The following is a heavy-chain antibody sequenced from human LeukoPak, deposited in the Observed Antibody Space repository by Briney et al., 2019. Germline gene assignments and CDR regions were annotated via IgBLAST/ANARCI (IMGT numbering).Heavy chain of an antibody. CDR1: GFTFGDYA. D-gene: IGHD3-22*01. CDR3: TREGLVVITRRGMRAFDI. J-gene: IGHJ3*02. V-gene: IGHV3-49*03. CDR2: IRSKAYGGTT. Sequence: GGSLRLSCTASGFTFGDYAMSWFRQAPGKGLEWVGFIRSKAYGGTTEYAASVKGRFTISRDDSKSIAYLQMNSLKTEDTAVYYCTREGLVVITRRGMRAFDIWGQGTMVTVSS.